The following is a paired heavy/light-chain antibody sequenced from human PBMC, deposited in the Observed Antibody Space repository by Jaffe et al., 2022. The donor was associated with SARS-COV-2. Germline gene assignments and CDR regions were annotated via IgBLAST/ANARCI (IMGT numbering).Heavy chain of an antibody. CDR1: GGSLGSDA. J-gene: IGHJ6*02. D-gene: IGHD5-18*01. V-gene: IGHV1-69*01. CDR2: IVPMFKTT. CDR3: ARGEARRGHTHVLIYYYYPVDV. Sequence: QVHLVQSGAEVKKPGSSVKVSCKNSGGSLGSDAINWVRQAPGQGLEWMGGIVPMFKTTNYAQKFQARTTITVDESTTTVYMELSSLSSEDTAVYYCARGEARRGHTHVLIYYYYPVDVWGQGTTVTVSS.
Light chain of an antibody. CDR1: QTVLLSSNNKNY. J-gene: IGKJ3*01. Sequence: DIVMTQSPDSLSVSLGERATINCKSNQTVLLSSNNKNYLAWYQQKPRQPPKLLIYWASTRESGVPDRFSGSGSGTDFTLTISSLQAEDAAVYYCQQYYITPPAFGPGTKVDIK. CDR2: WAS. CDR3: QQYYITPPA. V-gene: IGKV4-1*01.